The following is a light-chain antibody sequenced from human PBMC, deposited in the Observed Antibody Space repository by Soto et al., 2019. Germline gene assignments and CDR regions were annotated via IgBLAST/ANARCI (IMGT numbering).Light chain of an antibody. Sequence: EIVLTQSPGTLSLSPGERATLSCRASQSVRNNYLAWYQQKPGQAPRLLFYSASSRATGIPGRFIGSGSGADFTLTISRLEPEDFAVYYCQQYGTSPLTFGGGTTVEIK. J-gene: IGKJ4*01. V-gene: IGKV3-20*01. CDR1: QSVRNNY. CDR3: QQYGTSPLT. CDR2: SAS.